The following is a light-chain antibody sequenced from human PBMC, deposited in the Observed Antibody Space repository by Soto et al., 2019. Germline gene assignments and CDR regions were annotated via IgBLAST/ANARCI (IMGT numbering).Light chain of an antibody. CDR3: QQFDDVPYS. CDR2: DAS. CDR1: QDITNF. J-gene: IGKJ2*03. V-gene: IGKV1-33*01. Sequence: DIQMTQSPSSLSASVGDRVTITCQASQDITNFLNWYQQKPGNAPKLLIYDASSLQTGVPSRFSGSGSGTDFSFTISSLQPEDIATYYCQQFDDVPYSFGQGTKVAIK.